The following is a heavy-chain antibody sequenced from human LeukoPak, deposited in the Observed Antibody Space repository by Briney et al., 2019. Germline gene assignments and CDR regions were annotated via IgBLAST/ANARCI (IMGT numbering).Heavy chain of an antibody. CDR3: AKDRLGAMLYFDY. D-gene: IGHD1-26*01. J-gene: IGHJ4*02. V-gene: IGHV3-23*01. CDR2: ISGSGDTT. CDR1: GLTFSTYG. Sequence: GGSLRLSCAASGLTFSTYGMSWVRQAPGKGLDWFSAISGSGDTTYFADSVKGRFTISRDNSKNPLYLQMNSMRAEDTAVYYCAKDRLGAMLYFDYWGQGTLVTVSS.